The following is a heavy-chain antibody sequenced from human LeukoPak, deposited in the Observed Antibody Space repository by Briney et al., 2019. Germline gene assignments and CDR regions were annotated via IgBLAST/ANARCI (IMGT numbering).Heavy chain of an antibody. V-gene: IGHV4-31*03. D-gene: IGHD6-6*01. CDR1: GGSISSGGYC. J-gene: IGHJ4*02. CDR3: ARAHPSLAHPIDY. CDR2: IAYSGST. Sequence: SETLSLTCTVSGGSISSGGYCWSWIRQHPGKGLEWIGYIAYSGSTPSNPSLKSRVPMSVATSKNRFSLHLSSVTAAATAVSYCARAHPSLAHPIDYWGQGTLVTVSS.